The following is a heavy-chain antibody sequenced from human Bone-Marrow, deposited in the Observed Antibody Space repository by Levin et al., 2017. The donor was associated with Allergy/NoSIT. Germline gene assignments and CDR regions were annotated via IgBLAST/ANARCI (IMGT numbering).Heavy chain of an antibody. CDR2: ISSSGPII. Sequence: SCAASGFTFSDYYMSWIRQAPGKGLEWVSYISSSGPIIYYADSVKGRFTISRDNAKNSLSLQLNSLRAEDTAVYYCARGNFVSGSHYWGQGTLVTVSS. D-gene: IGHD3-10*01. CDR3: ARGNFVSGSHY. CDR1: GFTFSDYY. V-gene: IGHV3-11*01. J-gene: IGHJ4*02.